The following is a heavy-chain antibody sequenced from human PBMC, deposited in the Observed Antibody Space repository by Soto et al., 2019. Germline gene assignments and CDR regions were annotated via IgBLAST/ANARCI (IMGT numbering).Heavy chain of an antibody. J-gene: IGHJ6*02. V-gene: IGHV3-30-3*01. CDR2: ISYDGSNK. CDR3: ARDRKILGVGSYGLDV. D-gene: IGHD3-3*01. Sequence: SVRLSCAASGFTFSAFAIHWVGQAPGKGLEWVAIISYDGSNKYYADSVKGRFTISRDSSKNTLYLQMTSLRIEDTAVYYCARDRKILGVGSYGLDVWGQGTTVTVSS. CDR1: GFTFSAFA.